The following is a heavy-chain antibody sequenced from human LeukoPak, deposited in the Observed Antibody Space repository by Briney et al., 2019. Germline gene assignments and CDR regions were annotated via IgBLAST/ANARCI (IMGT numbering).Heavy chain of an antibody. CDR2: IYSGGST. Sequence: PRRSLRLSCVASGFTVSSNYMSWVRQAPGKGVEWVSVIYSGGSTYYADSVKGRFTISRDNSKNTPYLQINSLRAEDTAVYYCARAPTYCRGGGCYSGGFDIWGQGTMVTVSS. CDR3: ARAPTYCRGGGCYSGGFDI. V-gene: IGHV3-66*01. D-gene: IGHD2-15*01. J-gene: IGHJ3*02. CDR1: GFTVSSNY.